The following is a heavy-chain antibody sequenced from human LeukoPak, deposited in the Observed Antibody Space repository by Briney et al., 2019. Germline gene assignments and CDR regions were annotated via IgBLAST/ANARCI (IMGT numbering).Heavy chain of an antibody. D-gene: IGHD2-2*01. J-gene: IGHJ4*02. Sequence: ASVKVSCKASGGTFSSYAISWVRQAPGQELEWMGGIIPIFGTANYAQKFQGRVTITTDESTSTAYMELSSLRSEDTAVYYCARGDCSSTSCYRMVYFDYWGQGTLVTVSS. CDR2: IIPIFGTA. V-gene: IGHV1-69*05. CDR1: GGTFSSYA. CDR3: ARGDCSSTSCYRMVYFDY.